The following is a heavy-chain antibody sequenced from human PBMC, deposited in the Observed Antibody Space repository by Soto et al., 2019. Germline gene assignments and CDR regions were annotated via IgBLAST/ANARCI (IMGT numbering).Heavy chain of an antibody. J-gene: IGHJ4*02. V-gene: IGHV4-59*01. CDR2: VYYTGST. CDR3: ARSVAVPGAHIDY. CDR1: GGSISGSY. Sequence: SETLSLTGSVSGGSISGSYWSWIRQSPGKGLEWLGYVYYTGSTNYSPSLRSRVSISVDTSKNEFSLRLSSVTAADTAVYFCARSVAVPGAHIDYWGQGTQVAGSS. D-gene: IGHD6-19*01.